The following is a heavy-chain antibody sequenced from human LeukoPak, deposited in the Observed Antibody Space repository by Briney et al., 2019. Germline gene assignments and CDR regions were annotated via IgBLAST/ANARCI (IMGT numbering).Heavy chain of an antibody. CDR2: INHSGST. J-gene: IGHJ4*02. D-gene: IGHD5-18*01. Sequence: PSETLSLTCAVYGGSFSGYYWSWIRQPPGKGLEWIGEINHSGSTNYNPSLKSRVTISVDTSKNQFSLKLSSVTAADTAVYYCARSDTAMVTFGRPFDYWGQGTLVTVSS. CDR1: GGSFSGYY. V-gene: IGHV4-34*01. CDR3: ARSDTAMVTFGRPFDY.